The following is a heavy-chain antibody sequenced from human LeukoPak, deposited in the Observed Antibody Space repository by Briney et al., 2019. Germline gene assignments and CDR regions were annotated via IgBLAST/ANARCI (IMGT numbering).Heavy chain of an antibody. CDR3: ARWGELGYCSGGSCLHDAFDI. Sequence: SETLCLTCAVSGGSISTYFWSWLRQPPGKGLEWIGCIYYSGSTNYNPSLKSRVTISVDTSKNQFSLKLSSVTAADTAVYCCARWGELGYCSGGSCLHDAFDIWGQGTLVTVSS. D-gene: IGHD2-15*01. V-gene: IGHV4-59*08. CDR2: IYYSGST. CDR1: GGSISTYF. J-gene: IGHJ3*02.